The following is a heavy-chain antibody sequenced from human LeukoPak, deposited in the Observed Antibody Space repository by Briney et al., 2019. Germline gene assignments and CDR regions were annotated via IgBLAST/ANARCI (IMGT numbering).Heavy chain of an antibody. D-gene: IGHD1-26*01. J-gene: IGHJ6*03. V-gene: IGHV4-38-2*02. CDR3: ARGVGGSYGYYYYMDV. CDR1: GYSISSGYY. Sequence: SETLSLTCTVSGYSISSGYYWSWIRQPPGKGLEWIGEINHSGSTNYNPSLKSRVTISVDTSKNQFSLKLSSVTAADTAVYYCARGVGGSYGYYYYMDVWGKGTTVTVSS. CDR2: INHSGST.